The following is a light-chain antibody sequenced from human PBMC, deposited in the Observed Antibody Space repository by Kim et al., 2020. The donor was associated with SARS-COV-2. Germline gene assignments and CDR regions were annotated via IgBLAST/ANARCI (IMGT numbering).Light chain of an antibody. CDR2: GNS. Sequence: QSVLTQPPSVSGAPGQRVTISCTGSSSNIGAGYDVHWYQQLPGTAPKLLIYGNSNRPSGVPDRFSGSKADTSATLGITGVQTGDEADYYCGTWNTSLGERVFGSGTQLTVL. CDR1: SSNIGAGYD. CDR3: GTWNTSLGERV. J-gene: IGLJ3*02. V-gene: IGLV1-40*01.